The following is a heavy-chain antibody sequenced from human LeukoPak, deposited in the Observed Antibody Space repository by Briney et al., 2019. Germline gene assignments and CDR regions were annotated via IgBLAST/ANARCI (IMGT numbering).Heavy chain of an antibody. CDR3: ARETSGWPGYYGMDV. D-gene: IGHD6-19*01. V-gene: IGHV7-4-1*02. CDR1: GYTFTSYA. CDR2: INTNTGNP. J-gene: IGHJ6*02. Sequence: GASVKVSCKASGYTFTSYAINWVRQAPGQGLEWMGWINTNTGNPTYAQGFTGRFVFSLDTSVSTAYPQISSLKAEDTAVYYCARETSGWPGYYGMDVWGQGTTVTVSS.